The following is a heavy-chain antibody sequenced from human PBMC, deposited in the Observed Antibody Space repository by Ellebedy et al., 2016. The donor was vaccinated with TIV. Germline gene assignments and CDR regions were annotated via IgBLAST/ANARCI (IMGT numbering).Heavy chain of an antibody. CDR2: IYSGGST. CDR3: AKDRIVGARKFDD. CDR1: GFTVSASY. Sequence: GESLKISCEASGFTVSASYLSWVRQAPGKGLEWVSTIYSGGSTNYADSVKGRFTISRDNSKNTLYLQINGLRAEDTAVYYCAKDRIVGARKFDDWGQGTLVTVSS. J-gene: IGHJ4*02. D-gene: IGHD1-26*01. V-gene: IGHV3-53*01.